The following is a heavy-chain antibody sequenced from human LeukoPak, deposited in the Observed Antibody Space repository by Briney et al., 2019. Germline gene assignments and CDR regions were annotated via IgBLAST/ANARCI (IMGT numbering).Heavy chain of an antibody. Sequence: GGSLRLSCAASGFTFSNYAMSWVRQAPGKGLEWVSAISGSGGSTYYADSVKGRFTISRDNSKNTLYLQMNSLRAEDTAVYYCAKASNYDFWSGYYTWFDYWGQGTLVTVSS. CDR2: ISGSGGST. CDR1: GFTFSNYA. CDR3: AKASNYDFWSGYYTWFDY. V-gene: IGHV3-23*01. J-gene: IGHJ4*02. D-gene: IGHD3-3*01.